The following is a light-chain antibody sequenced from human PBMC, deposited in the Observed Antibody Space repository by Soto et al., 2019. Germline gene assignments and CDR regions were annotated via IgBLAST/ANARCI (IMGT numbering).Light chain of an antibody. Sequence: QSALTQPASVSGSPGQSITISCTGTSSDFGDHNSVSWYQQQPGKAPKLMIYAVSNRPSGVSNRFSGSKSGNTASLTISGLQAEDEADYYCGSYTTSITVIFGGGTKLTVL. J-gene: IGLJ2*01. CDR3: GSYTTSITVI. V-gene: IGLV2-14*03. CDR1: SSDFGDHNS. CDR2: AVS.